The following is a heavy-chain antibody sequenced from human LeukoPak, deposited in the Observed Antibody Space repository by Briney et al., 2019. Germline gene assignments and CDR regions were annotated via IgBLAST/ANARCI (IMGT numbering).Heavy chain of an antibody. CDR2: IWYDGSNT. CDR3: ARDGELLWAHNPLHY. CDR1: GFTFSSYG. J-gene: IGHJ4*02. V-gene: IGHV3-33*01. Sequence: QPGGSLRLSCVASGFTFSSYGMHWVRQAPGKGLEWVAVIWYDGSNTYYGDSVKGRFTISRDNSKNTLYLQLNSLRAEDTAVYYCARDGELLWAHNPLHYWGQGTLVTVSS. D-gene: IGHD3-10*01.